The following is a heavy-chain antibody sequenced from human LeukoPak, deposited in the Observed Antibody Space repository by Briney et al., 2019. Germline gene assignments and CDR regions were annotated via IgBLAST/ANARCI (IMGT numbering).Heavy chain of an antibody. CDR2: IRSSSSTI. J-gene: IGHJ4*02. CDR3: ARDGEYCGGDCYFSYYFDC. CDR1: GFTFSSCS. D-gene: IGHD2-21*02. V-gene: IGHV3-48*01. Sequence: GGSLRLACAASGFTFSSCSMKWVRQAPGKGLEWVSYIRSSSSTIYYADSVKGRFTISRDKAKNSLYLQMNSLRAEDTAVYYCARDGEYCGGDCYFSYYFDCWGEGTLVTVPS.